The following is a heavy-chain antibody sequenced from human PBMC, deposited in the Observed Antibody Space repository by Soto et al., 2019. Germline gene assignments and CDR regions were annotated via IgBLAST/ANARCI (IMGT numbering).Heavy chain of an antibody. CDR2: IYWDDDK. Sequence: QITLKESGPTLVKPTQTLTLTCTFSGFSLSTSGVGVGWIRQPPGKALEWLALIYWDDDKRYSPSLKSRLTIPKDTSKNQVVLTMTNMDPVDTATYYCALSFITMVRGVLASDAFDIWGQGTMVTVSS. V-gene: IGHV2-5*02. CDR3: ALSFITMVRGVLASDAFDI. J-gene: IGHJ3*02. CDR1: GFSLSTSGVG. D-gene: IGHD3-10*01.